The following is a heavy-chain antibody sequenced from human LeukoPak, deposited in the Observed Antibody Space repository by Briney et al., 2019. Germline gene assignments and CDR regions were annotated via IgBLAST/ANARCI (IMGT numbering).Heavy chain of an antibody. CDR1: GFTFNNYA. J-gene: IGHJ4*02. D-gene: IGHD3-22*01. CDR3: AKGDGVAVNFFDF. CDR2: ISASGGHT. V-gene: IGHV3-23*01. Sequence: PGGSLRLSCAASGFTFNNYAMSWVRQAPGKGLEWVSLISASGGHTYYADSVEGRFTISRDNSKSTLYLQLNSLRADDTAVFYCAKGDGVAVNFFDFWGQGTLVTASS.